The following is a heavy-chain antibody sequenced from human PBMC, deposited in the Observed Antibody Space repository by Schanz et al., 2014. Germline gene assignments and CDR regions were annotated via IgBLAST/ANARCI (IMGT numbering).Heavy chain of an antibody. J-gene: IGHJ6*02. CDR3: AKNWKGHHITGRPGWSDGMDV. CDR1: GFTFSGYA. Sequence: EVQLVESGGGLVQPGGSLRLSCAASGFTFSGYAMSWVRQAPGKGLEWVSSISGGGGSTRYGDSLRGRFYISRDNSKNTLYLQMSSLRVEDTAEYYCAKNWKGHHITGRPGWSDGMDVWGQGTTVTVSS. D-gene: IGHD6-6*01. CDR2: ISGGGGST. V-gene: IGHV3-23*04.